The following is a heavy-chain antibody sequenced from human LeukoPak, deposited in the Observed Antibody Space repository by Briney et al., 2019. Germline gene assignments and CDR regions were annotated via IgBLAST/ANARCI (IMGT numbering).Heavy chain of an antibody. CDR1: GFTFTIYW. CDR3: AKDRTEGLDLYYGSGSYPDY. CDR2: ISSSSSTI. Sequence: PGGSLRLSCAASGFTFTIYWMSWVRQAPGKGLEWVSYISSSSSTIYYADSVKGRFTISRDNAKNSLYLQMNSLRAEDTAVYYCAKDRTEGLDLYYGSGSYPDYWGQGTLVTVSS. J-gene: IGHJ4*02. D-gene: IGHD3-10*01. V-gene: IGHV3-48*04.